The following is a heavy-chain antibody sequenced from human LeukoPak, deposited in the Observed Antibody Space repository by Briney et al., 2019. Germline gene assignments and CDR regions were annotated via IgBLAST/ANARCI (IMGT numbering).Heavy chain of an antibody. CDR1: GGSVSSSNW. CDR3: ATRFWRRQYFDY. V-gene: IGHV4-4*02. CDR2: IYHSGST. D-gene: IGHD3-3*01. J-gene: IGHJ4*02. Sequence: SSETLSLTCAVSGGSVSSSNWWSWVRQPPGKGLEWIGEIYHSGSTNYNPSLKSRVTISVDKSKNQFSLKLSSVTAADTAVYYCATRFWRRQYFDYWGQGTLVTVSS.